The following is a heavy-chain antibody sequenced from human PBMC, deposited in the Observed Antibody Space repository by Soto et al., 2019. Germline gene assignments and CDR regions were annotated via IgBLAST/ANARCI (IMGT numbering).Heavy chain of an antibody. D-gene: IGHD2-2*01. Sequence: GGSLRLSCAASGFTFSSYGMHWVRQAPGKGLEWVAVISYDGSNKYYADSVKGRFTISRDNSKNTLYLQMNSLRAEDTAVYYCAKAGGCSSTSCYWDYWGQGTLVTVSS. CDR2: ISYDGSNK. J-gene: IGHJ4*02. CDR1: GFTFSSYG. V-gene: IGHV3-30*18. CDR3: AKAGGCSSTSCYWDY.